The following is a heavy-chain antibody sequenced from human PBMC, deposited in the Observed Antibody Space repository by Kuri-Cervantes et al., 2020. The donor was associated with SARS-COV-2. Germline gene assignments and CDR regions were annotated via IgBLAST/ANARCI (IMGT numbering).Heavy chain of an antibody. CDR1: GGSISSGSYY. CDR2: IYTSGST. Sequence: SCTVSGGSISSGSYYWSWIRQPAGKGLEWIGRIYTSGSTNYNPSLKSRVTISVDTSKSQFSLKLSSVTAADTAVYYCARDRWELHDYWGQGTLVTVSS. V-gene: IGHV4-61*02. J-gene: IGHJ4*02. CDR3: ARDRWELHDY. D-gene: IGHD1-26*01.